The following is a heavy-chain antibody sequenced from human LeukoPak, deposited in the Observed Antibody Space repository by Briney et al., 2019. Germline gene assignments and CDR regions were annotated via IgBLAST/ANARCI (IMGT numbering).Heavy chain of an antibody. D-gene: IGHD3-22*01. J-gene: IGHJ4*02. CDR1: GFTFSSYA. V-gene: IGHV3-23*01. CDR2: ISGSGGST. Sequence: PGGSLRLSCAASGFTFSSYAMSWVRQAPGKGLEWVSAISGSGGSTYYADSVKGRFTISRDNSKNTLYLQMSSLRAEDTAVYYCAKASVYDSSGYYSPLGYYFDYWGQGTLVTVSS. CDR3: AKASVYDSSGYYSPLGYYFDY.